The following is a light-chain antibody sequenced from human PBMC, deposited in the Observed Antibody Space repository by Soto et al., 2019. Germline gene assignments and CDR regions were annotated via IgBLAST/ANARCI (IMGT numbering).Light chain of an antibody. J-gene: IGKJ1*01. V-gene: IGKV3-15*01. Sequence: VVLTHSPATLSVSPLSCPTIYYPSSQSISSIDLAWYQQKPGQAPRLLMFGVSNRATGIPARFSGSGSGTDFSLTISSLQSEDFAVYYCQQYDYWPRTFGQGTKVDIK. CDR2: GVS. CDR1: QSISSI. CDR3: QQYDYWPRT.